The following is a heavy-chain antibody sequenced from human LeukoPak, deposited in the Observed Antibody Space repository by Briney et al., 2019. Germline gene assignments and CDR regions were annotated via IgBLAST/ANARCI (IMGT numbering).Heavy chain of an antibody. CDR1: GFTFSSYA. V-gene: IGHV3-23*01. Sequence: GGSLRLSCAVSGFTFSSYAMSWVRQAPGKGLEWVSAISGSGGSTYYADSVKGRLTISRDNSKNTLYLQMNSLRAEDTAVYYCAKDFADLQLWFDYWGQGTLVTVSS. CDR2: ISGSGGST. D-gene: IGHD5-18*01. J-gene: IGHJ4*02. CDR3: AKDFADLQLWFDY.